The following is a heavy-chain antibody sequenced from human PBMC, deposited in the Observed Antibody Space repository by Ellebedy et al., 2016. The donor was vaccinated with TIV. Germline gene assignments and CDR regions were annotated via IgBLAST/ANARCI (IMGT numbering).Heavy chain of an antibody. CDR1: GFTFRSYW. V-gene: IGHV3-7*01. CDR3: ARRGSYGDYAVQINNWFDR. CDR2: IYQDGSEK. J-gene: IGHJ5*02. Sequence: PGGSLRLSCAASGFTFRSYWMSWVRQAPGKGLEWVANIYQDGSEKYYVDSVKGRFTISRDNAKNSLYLQMTSLRVEDTAVYYCARRGSYGDYAVQINNWFDRWGQGTLVTVYS. D-gene: IGHD3-16*01.